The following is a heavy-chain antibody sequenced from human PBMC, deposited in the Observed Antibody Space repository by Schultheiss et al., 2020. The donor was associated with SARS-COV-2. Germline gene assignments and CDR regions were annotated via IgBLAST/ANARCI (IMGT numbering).Heavy chain of an antibody. J-gene: IGHJ5*02. D-gene: IGHD6-13*01. V-gene: IGHV4-4*07. Sequence: SQTLSLTCTVSGGSISSYYWSWIRQPAGKGLEWIGRIYTSGSTNYNPSLKSRVTISVDTSKNQFSLKLSSVTAADTAVYYCARVWYSSSPFDPWGQGTLVTVSS. CDR1: GGSISSYY. CDR3: ARVWYSSSPFDP. CDR2: IYTSGST.